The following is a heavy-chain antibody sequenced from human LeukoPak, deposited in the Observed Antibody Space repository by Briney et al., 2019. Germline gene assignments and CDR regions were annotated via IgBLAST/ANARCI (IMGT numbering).Heavy chain of an antibody. J-gene: IGHJ5*02. V-gene: IGHV1-69*05. CDR2: IIPMFGTS. CDR3: ARTAESLAVGGATFNWFDP. Sequence: ASVMVSCKASGGTFSNYAISWVRQAPGQGLEWMGGIIPMFGTSKYAQKFQGRVTITTDESTSTAYMELSSLRSEDTAVYYCARTAESLAVGGATFNWFDPWGQGTPVTVSS. CDR1: GGTFSNYA. D-gene: IGHD6-6*01.